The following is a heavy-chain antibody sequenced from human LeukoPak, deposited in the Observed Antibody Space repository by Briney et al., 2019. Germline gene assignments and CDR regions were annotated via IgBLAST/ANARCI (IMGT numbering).Heavy chain of an antibody. CDR2: ISSSSSYI. D-gene: IGHD2-21*01. CDR1: GFTFSSYS. V-gene: IGHV3-21*01. CDR3: ARGRGDWYFFDY. Sequence: AGGSLRLSCAASGFTFSSYSMNWVRQAPGKGLEWVSSISSSSSYIYYADSVKGRFTISRDNAKNSLYLQMNSLRAEDTAVYYCARGRGDWYFFDYWGQGTLVTVSS. J-gene: IGHJ4*02.